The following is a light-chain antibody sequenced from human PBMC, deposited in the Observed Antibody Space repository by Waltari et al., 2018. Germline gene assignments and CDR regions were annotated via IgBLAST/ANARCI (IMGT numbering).Light chain of an antibody. Sequence: DIQMTQSPSSLSASVGDRVTITCRASQTINNYLAWYQQKPGKVPKFLIYAASSLETGVPSRFSGSGSGTEFTLIISSLQPEDFATYYCQQHDSLPLTFGGGTKVEIK. CDR1: QTINNY. J-gene: IGKJ4*01. CDR3: QQHDSLPLT. V-gene: IGKV1-16*01. CDR2: AAS.